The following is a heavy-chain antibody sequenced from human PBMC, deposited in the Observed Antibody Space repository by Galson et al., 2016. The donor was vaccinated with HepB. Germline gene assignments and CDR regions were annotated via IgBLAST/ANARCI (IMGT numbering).Heavy chain of an antibody. CDR1: GFRFSDYI. J-gene: IGHJ2*01. CDR3: VKGGPITQTMRWYFDL. Sequence: SLRLSCAASGFRFSDYIMSWVRQAPGKGLEWVSAISGSGESTYYAGSMKGRVDISRENSKNTFFLEMNSLRADDTGVYYCVKGGPITQTMRWYFDLWGRGAMVTVSS. V-gene: IGHV3-23*01. CDR2: ISGSGEST. D-gene: IGHD3-16*01.